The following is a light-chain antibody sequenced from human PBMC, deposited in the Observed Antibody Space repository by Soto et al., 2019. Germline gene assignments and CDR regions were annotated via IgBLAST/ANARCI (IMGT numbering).Light chain of an antibody. Sequence: QSALTQPASVYGSPGQSITISCTGTSSDVGNYNLVSWYQQHPGKAPKLIIYEVTERPSGVSDRFSGSKSGYTASLTISGLQAEDEADYYCCSYATRTTSYAVFGGGTQLTVL. V-gene: IGLV2-23*02. CDR2: EVT. CDR1: SSDVGNYNL. J-gene: IGLJ7*01. CDR3: CSYATRTTSYAV.